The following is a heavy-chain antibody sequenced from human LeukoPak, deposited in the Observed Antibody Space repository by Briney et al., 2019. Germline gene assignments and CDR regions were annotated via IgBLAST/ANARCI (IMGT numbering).Heavy chain of an antibody. CDR1: GFSFSSYG. J-gene: IGHJ6*04. CDR2: ISSSSSTI. D-gene: IGHD3-10*02. V-gene: IGHV3-48*01. CDR3: AELGITMIGGV. Sequence: PGGSLRLCCEASGFSFSSYGMNLVLQAPGNWLQWVSYISSSSSTIYYADSVKGRFTISRDNAKNSLYLQMNSLRAEDTAVYYCAELGITMIGGVWGKGTTVTISS.